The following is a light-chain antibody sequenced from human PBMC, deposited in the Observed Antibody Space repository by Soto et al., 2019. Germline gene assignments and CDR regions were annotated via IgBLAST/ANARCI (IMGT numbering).Light chain of an antibody. V-gene: IGKV1-5*03. CDR1: QSISSW. J-gene: IGKJ1*01. CDR3: HQYNSYSGT. Sequence: DIQMTQSPSTLSASVGDRVTITCRASQSISSWLAWYQQKPGKAPKLLIYKASSLESGVPSRFSGSGSGTEFTLTISSLQPDDFATYYCHQYNSYSGTFGQGTKVGIK. CDR2: KAS.